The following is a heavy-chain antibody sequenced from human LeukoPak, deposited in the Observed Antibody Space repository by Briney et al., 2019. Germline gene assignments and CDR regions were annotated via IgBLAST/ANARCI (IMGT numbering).Heavy chain of an antibody. CDR3: ARGDFGGTFDY. V-gene: IGHV3-13*01. J-gene: IGHJ4*02. CDR2: IGTAGDT. Sequence: PGGTLRLSCAASGFTFSSYDMHWVRQAPGKGLEWVSAIGTAGDTYYPGSVKGRFTISRENAKNSLYLQMNSLRAGDTAVYYCARGDFGGTFDYWGQGTMVTVSS. CDR1: GFTFSSYD. D-gene: IGHD3-16*01.